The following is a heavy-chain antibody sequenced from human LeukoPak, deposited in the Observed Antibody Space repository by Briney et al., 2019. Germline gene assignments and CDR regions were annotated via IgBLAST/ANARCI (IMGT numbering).Heavy chain of an antibody. CDR3: ARDDALGDNALDI. Sequence: GGSLRLSCAASGFTFSSYGMHWVRQAPGKGLEWVAVILNDGSQEKYADSVKGRFTISRDNSKNTLFLQMNSLRAEDTAVYYCARDDALGDNALDIWRQGTMVTVSS. CDR1: GFTFSSYG. D-gene: IGHD3-16*01. J-gene: IGHJ3*02. V-gene: IGHV3-33*01. CDR2: ILNDGSQE.